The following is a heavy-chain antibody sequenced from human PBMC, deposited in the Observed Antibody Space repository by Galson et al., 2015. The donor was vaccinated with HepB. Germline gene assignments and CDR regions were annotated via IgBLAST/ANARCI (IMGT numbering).Heavy chain of an antibody. CDR3: ARITLRRGVYCSGGSCYSEGGFDP. V-gene: IGHV2-70*11. J-gene: IGHJ5*02. Sequence: PALVKPTQTLTLTCTFSGFSLSTSGMCVSWIRQPPGKALEWLARIDWDDDKYYSTSLKTRLTISKDTSKNQVVLTMTNMDPVDTATYYCARITLRRGVYCSGGSCYSEGGFDPWGQGTLVTVSS. D-gene: IGHD2-15*01. CDR1: GFSLSTSGMC. CDR2: IDWDDDK.